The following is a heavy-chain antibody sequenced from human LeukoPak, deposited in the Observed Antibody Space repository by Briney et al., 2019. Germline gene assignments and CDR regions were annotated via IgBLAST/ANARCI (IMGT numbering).Heavy chain of an antibody. D-gene: IGHD1-26*01. CDR2: MAKKANMYAK. CDR1: GXTFSDSA. CDR3: TRDSGTYNWFDP. Sequence: PGGSLRLSCAASGXTFSDSAIHWVRLSSGRGLEWMGHMAKKANMYAKALSASVGGRFSISRDDSKDMANLQMNNLKTEDSALYYGTRDSGTYNWFDPWGPGTLVTVSA. V-gene: IGHV3-73*01. J-gene: IGHJ5*02.